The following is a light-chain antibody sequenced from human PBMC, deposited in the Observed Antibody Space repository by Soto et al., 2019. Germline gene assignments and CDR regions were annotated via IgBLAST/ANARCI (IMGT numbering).Light chain of an antibody. CDR1: QDISSW. V-gene: IGKV1-12*01. Sequence: DIQMTQSPSSVSASVGERVTITCRASQDISSWLAWYQQKPGKVPELLIYAASNLQSGVPSRFSGSGSGTDFTLTISSLQPEDFASYYCQQANSFPITFGQGTRVEIK. CDR3: QQANSFPIT. CDR2: AAS. J-gene: IGKJ5*01.